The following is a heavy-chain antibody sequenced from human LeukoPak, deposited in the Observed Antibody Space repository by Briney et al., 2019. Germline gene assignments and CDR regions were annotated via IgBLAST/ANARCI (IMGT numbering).Heavy chain of an antibody. J-gene: IGHJ6*04. CDR3: ARAQYSPDILTGYYPGLGYYGMDV. CDR1: GFTFSSYS. D-gene: IGHD3-9*01. V-gene: IGHV3-21*01. CDR2: ISNSSSYI. Sequence: GGSLRLSCAASGFTFSSYSMNWVRQAPGKGLEWVSSISNSSSYIYYADSVKGRFTISRDNAKNSLYLQMNSLRAEDTAVYYCARAQYSPDILTGYYPGLGYYGMDVWGKGTTVTVSS.